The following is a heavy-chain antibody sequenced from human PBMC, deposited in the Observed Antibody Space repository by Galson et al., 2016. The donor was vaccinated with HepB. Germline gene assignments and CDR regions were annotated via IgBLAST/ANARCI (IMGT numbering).Heavy chain of an antibody. CDR2: ISGSGAST. CDR1: GFTFSSFD. CDR3: AKSYGPGSRWPLEY. Sequence: SLRLSCAVSGFTFSSFDMSWVRQAPGKGLEWVSVISGSGASTYSADSVKGRFTISRDNSKNTLYLQMNSLRGEDTPFYYCAKSYGPGSRWPLEYWGQGTLVTVSS. V-gene: IGHV3-23*01. D-gene: IGHD3-10*01. J-gene: IGHJ4*02.